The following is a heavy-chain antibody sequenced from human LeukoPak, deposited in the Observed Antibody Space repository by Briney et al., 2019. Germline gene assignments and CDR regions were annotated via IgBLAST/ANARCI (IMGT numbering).Heavy chain of an antibody. CDR2: ISGSSSYK. CDR1: GFTFSGSA. CDR3: ARAFGSGGRTAVAGISDY. V-gene: IGHV3-21*01. J-gene: IGHJ4*02. D-gene: IGHD6-19*01. Sequence: PGGSLRLSCAASGFTFSGSAMSWVRQAPGKGLEWVSFISGSSSYKYYADSVKGRFTISRDNAKNSLYLQMNSLRAEDTAVYYCARAFGSGGRTAVAGISDYWGQGTLVTVSS.